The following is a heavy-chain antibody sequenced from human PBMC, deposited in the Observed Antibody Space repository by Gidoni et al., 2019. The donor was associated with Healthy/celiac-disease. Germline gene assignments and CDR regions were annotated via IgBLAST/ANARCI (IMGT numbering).Heavy chain of an antibody. Sequence: QVQLVQSGAEVKKPGSSVKVSCKASGGTFSSYAISWVRQAPGPGLEWMGGIIPIFGTANYARKFQGRVTITADESTSTAYMELSSLRSEDTAVYYCARDFYYDSSGQLFAAFDIWGQGTMVTVSS. V-gene: IGHV1-69*01. CDR3: ARDFYYDSSGQLFAAFDI. CDR1: GGTFSSYA. J-gene: IGHJ3*02. D-gene: IGHD3-22*01. CDR2: IIPIFGTA.